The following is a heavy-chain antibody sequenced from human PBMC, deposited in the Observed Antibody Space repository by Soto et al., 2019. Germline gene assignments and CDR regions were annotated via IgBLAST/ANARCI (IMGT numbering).Heavy chain of an antibody. CDR3: ARDVGSGVDP. J-gene: IGHJ5*02. CDR1: GGTFSSYT. Sequence: QVQLVQSGAEVKKPGSSVKVSCKASGGTFSSYTISWVRQAPGQGLEWMGRFVPIPGLAHYAQKFQGRVTITADKSTSTAYMELSSLRSDDTAVYYCARDVGSGVDPWGQGTLVTVSS. V-gene: IGHV1-69*08. CDR2: FVPIPGLA. D-gene: IGHD3-10*01.